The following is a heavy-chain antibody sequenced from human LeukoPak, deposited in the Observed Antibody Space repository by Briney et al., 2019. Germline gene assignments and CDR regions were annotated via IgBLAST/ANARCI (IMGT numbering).Heavy chain of an antibody. D-gene: IGHD2-21*02. CDR1: GFTFSDYY. CDR2: ISSSGSNI. J-gene: IGHJ4*02. CDR3: ARLAYCGGDCYFTFDY. V-gene: IGHV3-11*01. Sequence: GGSLRLSCAASGFTFSDYYMSWIRQAPGKGLEWVSYISSSGSNIYYADSVKGRFTISRDNAKNSLYLQMNSLRAEDTAVYYCARLAYCGGDCYFTFDYWGQGTLVTVS.